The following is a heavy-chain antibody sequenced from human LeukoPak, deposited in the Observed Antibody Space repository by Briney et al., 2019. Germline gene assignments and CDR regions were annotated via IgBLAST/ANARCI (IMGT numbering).Heavy chain of an antibody. Sequence: GGSLRLSCAASGFTFSSYAMHWVRQAPGKGLEWVAVISYDGSNKYYADSVKGRFTISRDNSKNTLYLQMNSLRAEDTAVYYCAREARGLGRNFDYWGQGTLVTVSS. CDR1: GFTFSSYA. CDR2: ISYDGSNK. CDR3: AREARGLGRNFDY. J-gene: IGHJ4*02. V-gene: IGHV3-30*04. D-gene: IGHD1-1*01.